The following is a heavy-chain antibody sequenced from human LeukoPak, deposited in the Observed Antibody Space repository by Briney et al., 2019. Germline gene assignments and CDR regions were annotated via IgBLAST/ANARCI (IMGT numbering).Heavy chain of an antibody. J-gene: IGHJ5*02. Sequence: GGSLRLSCAASGFTSSSYWMHWVRQVPGKGLVWVSRISGDGTARNYADSVKGRFTISRDDAKNTVDLQMNSLRGEDTAVYYCVRGRGSYGWFDPWGRGTLVTVSS. CDR1: GFTSSSYW. CDR3: VRGRGSYGWFDP. CDR2: ISGDGTAR. D-gene: IGHD3-10*01. V-gene: IGHV3-74*01.